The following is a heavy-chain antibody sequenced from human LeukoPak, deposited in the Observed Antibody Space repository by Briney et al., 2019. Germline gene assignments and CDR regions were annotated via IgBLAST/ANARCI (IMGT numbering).Heavy chain of an antibody. CDR3: AGTRITSSWFNFDY. J-gene: IGHJ4*02. Sequence: ASVKVSCKASGYTFTGSYMHWVRQAPGQGLEWMGWINPNSGGTNYAQKFQGRVTMTRDTSISTGYMELSRLRSDDTAVYYCAGTRITSSWFNFDYWGQGTLVTVSS. V-gene: IGHV1-2*02. CDR1: GYTFTGSY. D-gene: IGHD6-13*01. CDR2: INPNSGGT.